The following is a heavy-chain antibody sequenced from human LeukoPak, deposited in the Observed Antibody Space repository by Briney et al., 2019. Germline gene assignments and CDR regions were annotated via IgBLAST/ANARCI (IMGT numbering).Heavy chain of an antibody. CDR2: IHYSGST. D-gene: IGHD2-8*01. J-gene: IGHJ6*03. Sequence: SETLSLTCAVSGGSISTYYWSWIRQPPGKGLEWIGCIHYSGSTNYNPSLKSRVTISVETPKNQFSLELSSVTAADTAVYYCASGRGYCTNGVCYYYMDVWGKGTTVTVSS. CDR3: ASGRGYCTNGVCYYYMDV. V-gene: IGHV4-59*12. CDR1: GGSISTYY.